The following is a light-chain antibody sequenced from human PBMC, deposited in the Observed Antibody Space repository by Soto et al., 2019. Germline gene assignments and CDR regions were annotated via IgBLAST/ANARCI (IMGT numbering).Light chain of an antibody. J-gene: IGKJ1*01. CDR1: QGISSW. CDR2: KAS. CDR3: QQYNSSTRA. V-gene: IGKV1-5*03. Sequence: DIQRTQSPSSLSASVGDRVTITCRASQGISSWLAWYQQTPGKAPKLXIYKASRLDSGVQSLFSGSGSGTECTRTISSLQPDDFATYYCQQYNSSTRAFSQGTQVDNK.